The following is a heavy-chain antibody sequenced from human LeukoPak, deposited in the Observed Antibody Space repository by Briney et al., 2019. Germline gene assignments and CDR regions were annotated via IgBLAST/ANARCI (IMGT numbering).Heavy chain of an antibody. CDR2: IYYSGST. J-gene: IGHJ1*01. CDR3: ARVVQSTDSSGFYLPEYFQH. CDR1: GGSISSYY. V-gene: IGHV4-59*01. D-gene: IGHD3-22*01. Sequence: PSETLSLTCTVSGGSISSYYWSWMRQPPGKGLEWIEYIYYSGSTNYNPSLESRVSISVDTSKNQFSLKLSSVTAADTAVYYCARVVQSTDSSGFYLPEYFQHWGQGTLVTVSS.